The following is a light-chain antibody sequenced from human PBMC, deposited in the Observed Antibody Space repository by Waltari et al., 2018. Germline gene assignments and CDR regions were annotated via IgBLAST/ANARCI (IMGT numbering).Light chain of an antibody. CDR2: DVS. Sequence: QSALTQPASVSGSPGQSITISCTGTSSDVGSYNSVSWYQDHPGQAPKVMIYDVSNRPSGVSARFSGSKSGNTASLTISGLQAEDEAEYYCSSQSSNNVVLFGGGTKLTVL. J-gene: IGLJ2*01. CDR3: SSQSSNNVVL. CDR1: SSDVGSYNS. V-gene: IGLV2-14*03.